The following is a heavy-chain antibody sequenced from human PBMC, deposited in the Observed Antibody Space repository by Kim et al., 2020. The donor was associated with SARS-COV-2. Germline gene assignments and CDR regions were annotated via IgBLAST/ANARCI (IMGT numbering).Heavy chain of an antibody. CDR3: ARDGPSGYEDYFDY. V-gene: IGHV3-30*01. D-gene: IGHD5-12*01. J-gene: IGHJ4*02. Sequence: VDAVKGRFTLSRDNSKNTLYLQMNSLRAEDTAVYYCARDGPSGYEDYFDYWGQGTLVTVSS.